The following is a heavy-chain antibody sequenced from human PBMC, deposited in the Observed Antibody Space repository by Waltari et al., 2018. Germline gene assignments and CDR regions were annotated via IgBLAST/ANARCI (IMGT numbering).Heavy chain of an antibody. V-gene: IGHV3-7*01. CDR2: IKEDGSEK. Sequence: EVQLVESGGGLVKPGGSVRLSWAAAGITFSGYWMSWVRQAPGKGLEWVANIKEDGSEKSYVDSVKGRFTISRDNAKNSLSLQMNSLRAEDTAVYYCARISSTATRDSWGRGTLVTVSS. J-gene: IGHJ4*02. CDR3: ARISSTATRDS. D-gene: IGHD6-6*01. CDR1: GITFSGYW.